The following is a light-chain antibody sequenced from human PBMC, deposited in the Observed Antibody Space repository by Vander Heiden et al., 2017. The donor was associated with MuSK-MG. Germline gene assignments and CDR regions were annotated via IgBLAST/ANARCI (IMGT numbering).Light chain of an antibody. CDR2: DTS. V-gene: IGLV7-46*01. J-gene: IGLJ2*01. CDR1: TGAVTSGHY. Sequence: QAVVTQEPSLPVSPGGTVTLTCGSSTGAVTSGHYPYWFQQKPGQAPRTLIYDTSNKHSGTPARFSGSLLGGKAALTLSGAQPEDEAEYYCLLSYSGARAGVFGGGTKLSVL. CDR3: LLSYSGARAGV.